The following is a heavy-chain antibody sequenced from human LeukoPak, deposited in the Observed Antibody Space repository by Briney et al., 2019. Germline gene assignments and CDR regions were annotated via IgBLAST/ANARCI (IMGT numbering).Heavy chain of an antibody. J-gene: IGHJ4*02. V-gene: IGHV1-69*05. CDR2: IIPIFGTA. Sequence: SVKVSCKASGGTLSSYAISWVRQAPGQGLEWMGGIIPIFGTANYAQKPQGRVTMTTDTSTSTAYMELRSLRSDDTAVYYCARFRRNYSTYFDYWGQGTLVTVSS. CDR3: ARFRRNYSTYFDY. D-gene: IGHD4-11*01. CDR1: GGTLSSYA.